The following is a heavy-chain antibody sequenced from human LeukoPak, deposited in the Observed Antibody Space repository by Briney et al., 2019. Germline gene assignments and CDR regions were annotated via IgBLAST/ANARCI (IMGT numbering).Heavy chain of an antibody. J-gene: IGHJ6*02. CDR2: IYYSGST. CDR1: GGSFSGYY. V-gene: IGHV4-59*01. D-gene: IGHD6-13*01. CDR3: ARDSGEYSSSWYVGYGMDV. Sequence: SETLSLTCAVYGGSFSGYYWSWIRQPPGKGLEWIGYIYYSGSTNYNPSLKSRVTISVDTSKNQFSLKLSSVTAADTAVYYCARDSGEYSSSWYVGYGMDVWGQGTTVTVSS.